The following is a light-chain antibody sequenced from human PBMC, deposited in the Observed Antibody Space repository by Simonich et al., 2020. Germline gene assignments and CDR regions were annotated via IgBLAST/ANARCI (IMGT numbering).Light chain of an antibody. CDR1: SSIVGGYNY. CDR3: CSYAGSYSWV. J-gene: IGLJ3*02. Sequence: QSALTQPASVSESPGQSITISCTGTSSIVGGYNYVSWYQQHPVKATKLMIHDVSKRPSGVPDRFPCSKSGNMSSLTISGLQAEDEADYYCCSYAGSYSWVFGGGTKLTVL. CDR2: DVS. V-gene: IGLV2-11*01.